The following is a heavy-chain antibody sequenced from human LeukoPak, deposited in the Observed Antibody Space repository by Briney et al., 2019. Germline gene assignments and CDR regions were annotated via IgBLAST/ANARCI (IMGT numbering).Heavy chain of an antibody. D-gene: IGHD3-9*01. Sequence: PSETLSLTCSVSGGSLSSSSYYWGWIRQPPGRGLEWIGNIYETGSTNYNPSPKSRVTISVDTSKNQFSLKLSSVTAADTAVYYCVRPDDNSFDFWGQGTMVTVSS. CDR2: IYETGST. CDR1: GGSLSSSSYY. J-gene: IGHJ3*01. CDR3: VRPDDNSFDF. V-gene: IGHV4-39*01.